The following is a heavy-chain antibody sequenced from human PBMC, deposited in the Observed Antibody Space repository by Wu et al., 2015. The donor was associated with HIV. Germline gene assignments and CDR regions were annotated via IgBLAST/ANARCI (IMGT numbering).Heavy chain of an antibody. J-gene: IGHJ4*02. CDR1: GYTFTSYG. V-gene: IGHV1-18*01. CDR2: ISAYNGIT. CDR3: ATVSRVFQVLNPYDY. D-gene: IGHD3-3*01. Sequence: QVQLVQSGAEVKEPGASVKVSCKASGYTFTSYGITWVRQAPGQGLEWMGWISAYNGITNYAQNLQGRVTMTTDTSTTTAYMELRSLRYDDTAVYYCATVSRVFQVLNPYDYWGQGTLITVSS.